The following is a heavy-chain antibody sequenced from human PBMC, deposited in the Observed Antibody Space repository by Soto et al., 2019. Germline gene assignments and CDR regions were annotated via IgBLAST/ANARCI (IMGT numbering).Heavy chain of an antibody. J-gene: IGHJ4*02. V-gene: IGHV1-18*01. CDR3: ARDRVYGDYVFDY. Sequence: EASAKVSCKASGYTFTSNGISWVRQAPGQGLEWMGWISAYNGNTNYAQKLQGRVTMTTDTSTGTAYMELRSLRSDDTAVYYCARDRVYGDYVFDYWGQGTLVTVSS. D-gene: IGHD4-17*01. CDR2: ISAYNGNT. CDR1: GYTFTSNG.